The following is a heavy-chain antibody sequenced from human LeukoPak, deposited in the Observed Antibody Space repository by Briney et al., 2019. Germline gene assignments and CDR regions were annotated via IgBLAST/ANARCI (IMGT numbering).Heavy chain of an antibody. CDR3: ARDATTELGTVYMDV. CDR1: GFTFSSYE. V-gene: IGHV3-48*03. J-gene: IGHJ6*03. D-gene: IGHD4-17*01. Sequence: GGSLRLSCAASGFTFSSYEMNWDRQAPGKGLEWVSYISSSGSTIYYADSVKGRFTISRDNAKNSLYLQMNSLRAEDTAVYYCARDATTELGTVYMDVWGKGTTVTISS. CDR2: ISSSGSTI.